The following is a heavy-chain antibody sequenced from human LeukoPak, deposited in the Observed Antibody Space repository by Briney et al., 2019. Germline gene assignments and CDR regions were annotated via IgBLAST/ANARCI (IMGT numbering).Heavy chain of an antibody. J-gene: IGHJ4*02. CDR2: ISGNSGSI. CDR3: AKGDSSGYYLFGY. V-gene: IGHV3-9*03. D-gene: IGHD3-22*01. Sequence: PGGSLRLSCAASGFTFDDYAMHWVRQAPGKGLEWVSGISGNSGSIGYADSVKGRFTISRDNAKNSLYLQMNSLRAEDMALYYCAKGDSSGYYLFGYWGQGTLVTVSS. CDR1: GFTFDDYA.